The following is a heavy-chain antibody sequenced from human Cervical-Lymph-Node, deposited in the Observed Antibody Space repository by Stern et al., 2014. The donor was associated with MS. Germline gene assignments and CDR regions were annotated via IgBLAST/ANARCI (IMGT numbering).Heavy chain of an antibody. CDR1: GYTFTDVS. Sequence: VQLAESGAEVKKPGASVKVSFKPSGYTFTDVSMHWVRQVPGQGLEWVGGFDPEDGEAINPQKFQGRFTMTEDTSTDTAYMQLSTLKSDDTAVYYCATSGHRFGLDVWGQGTTVIVSS. CDR2: FDPEDGEA. D-gene: IGHD1-14*01. CDR3: ATSGHRFGLDV. J-gene: IGHJ6*02. V-gene: IGHV1-24*01.